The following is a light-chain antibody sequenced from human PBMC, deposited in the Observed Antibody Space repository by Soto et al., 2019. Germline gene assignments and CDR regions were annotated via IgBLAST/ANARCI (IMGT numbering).Light chain of an antibody. Sequence: QSALTQPASVSGSPGQSITISCTGTTNDVGSYDLVSWYQQHPGKAPKLIVYEVNKRPSWVPNRFSGSKSGNTASLTIAGLQPGDEADYYCCSYADVTSYVFGNGTKLTVL. CDR3: CSYADVTSYV. V-gene: IGLV2-23*02. J-gene: IGLJ1*01. CDR1: TNDVGSYDL. CDR2: EVN.